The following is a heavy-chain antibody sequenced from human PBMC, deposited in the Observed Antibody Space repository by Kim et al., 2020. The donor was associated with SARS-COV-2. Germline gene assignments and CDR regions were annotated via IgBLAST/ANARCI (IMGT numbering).Heavy chain of an antibody. CDR3: ARGLGRGSYYNY. Sequence: SYNPSLKSRVTISVDTSKNQFSLKLSSVTAADTAVYYCARGLGRGSYYNYWGQGTLVTVSS. V-gene: IGHV4-34*01. J-gene: IGHJ4*02. D-gene: IGHD1-26*01.